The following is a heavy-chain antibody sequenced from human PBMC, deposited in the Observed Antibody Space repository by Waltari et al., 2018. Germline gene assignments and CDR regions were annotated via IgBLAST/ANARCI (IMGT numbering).Heavy chain of an antibody. CDR3: ARRGRGYTYSYLPF. Sequence: QVKLEQWGTGLLKPSENLSLTCAVDGGPFSGYFWTWIRQPPGKGLEWIGEINDIGTTNYNVSLRSRITMSIDTAKKQFALILRSLTAADTAVYSWARRGRGYTYSYLPFWAQGTQVTVSS. CDR1: GGPFSGYF. J-gene: IGHJ4*02. D-gene: IGHD5-18*01. CDR2: INDIGTT. V-gene: IGHV4-34*01.